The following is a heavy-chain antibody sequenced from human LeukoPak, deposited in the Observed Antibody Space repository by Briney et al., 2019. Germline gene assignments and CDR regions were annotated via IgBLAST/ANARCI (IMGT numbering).Heavy chain of an antibody. V-gene: IGHV1-8*01. D-gene: IGHD3-22*01. J-gene: IGHJ4*02. Sequence: ASVKVSCKASGYTFTSYDINWVRQATGQGLEWMGWMNPNSGNTGYAQKFQGRVTMTRNTSISTVYMELSSLRSEDTAVYYCARGYYYYDSSGYYYVFDYWGQGTLVTVSS. CDR2: MNPNSGNT. CDR1: GYTFTSYD. CDR3: ARGYYYYDSSGYYYVFDY.